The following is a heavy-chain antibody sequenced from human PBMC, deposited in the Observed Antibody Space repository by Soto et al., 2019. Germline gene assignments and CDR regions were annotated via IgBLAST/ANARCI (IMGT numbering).Heavy chain of an antibody. CDR2: IYSGGST. CDR3: ARDRGSGRPRFDYYYYYGMDV. J-gene: IGHJ6*02. D-gene: IGHD3-10*01. V-gene: IGHV3-53*01. CDR1: GFTVSSNY. Sequence: GGSLRLSCAASGFTVSSNYMSWVRQAPGKGLEWVSVIYSGGSTYYADSVKGRFTISRDNSKNTLYLQMSSLRAEDTAVYYCARDRGSGRPRFDYYYYYGMDVWGQGTTVTVSS.